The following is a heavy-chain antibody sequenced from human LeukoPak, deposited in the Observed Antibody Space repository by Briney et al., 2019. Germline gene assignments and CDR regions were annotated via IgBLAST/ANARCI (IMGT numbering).Heavy chain of an antibody. J-gene: IGHJ4*02. Sequence: DPSETLSLTCGVTGVSITTNGYYWGWVRQPPGTGPEWIASIYSSGSRYFTPSFQSRVIISVDPSKNQCFLKLTSVTAADTAVYYCVSGKGGSHYVKDAYWGRGTLVTVSS. CDR2: IYSSGSR. D-gene: IGHD3-10*01. CDR1: GVSITTNGYY. V-gene: IGHV4-39*01. CDR3: VSGKGGSHYVKDAY.